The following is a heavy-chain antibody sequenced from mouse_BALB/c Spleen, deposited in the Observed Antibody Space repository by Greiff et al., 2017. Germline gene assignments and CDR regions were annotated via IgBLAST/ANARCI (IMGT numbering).Heavy chain of an antibody. CDR1: GFTFSSFG. CDR3: ARYGNYVGWYFDV. Sequence: EVQLQQSGGGLVQPGGSRKLSCAASGFTFSSFGMHWVRQAPEKGLEWVAYISSGSSTIYYADTVKGRFTISRDNPKNTLFLQMTSLRSEDTAMYYCARYGNYVGWYFDVWGAGTTVTVSS. J-gene: IGHJ1*01. D-gene: IGHD2-1*01. V-gene: IGHV5-17*02. CDR2: ISSGSSTI.